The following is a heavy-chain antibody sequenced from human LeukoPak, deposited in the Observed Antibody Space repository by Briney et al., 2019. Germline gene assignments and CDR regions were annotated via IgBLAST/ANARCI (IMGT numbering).Heavy chain of an antibody. J-gene: IGHJ5*02. CDR1: GFTFSDYW. D-gene: IGHD3-22*01. CDR3: ARDLYYFDSSGYYVSDL. Sequence: GGSLRLSCAASGFTFSDYWMSWVRQAPGKGLEWVANIKQDGSEKHYVDSLRDRFTISRDNAKNSLDLQMNSLRAEDTAVYFCARDLYYFDSSGYYVSDLWGQGTLVTVSS. CDR2: IKQDGSEK. V-gene: IGHV3-7*01.